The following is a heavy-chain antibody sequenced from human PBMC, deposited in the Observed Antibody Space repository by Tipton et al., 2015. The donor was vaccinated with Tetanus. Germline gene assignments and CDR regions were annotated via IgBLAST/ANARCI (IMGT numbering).Heavy chain of an antibody. CDR2: VYSSGST. J-gene: IGHJ4*02. CDR3: ARGVWFGPGPRYYFDY. Sequence: GLVKPSETLSLTCTVSGGSIISYYWSWIRQPAGKGLEWIGRVYSSGSTHYNPSLKSRVTMSLDTSKKQFSLSLNSVTAADTAVYFCARGVWFGPGPRYYFDYWGQGTLVTVSS. D-gene: IGHD3-10*01. CDR1: GGSIISYY. V-gene: IGHV4-4*07.